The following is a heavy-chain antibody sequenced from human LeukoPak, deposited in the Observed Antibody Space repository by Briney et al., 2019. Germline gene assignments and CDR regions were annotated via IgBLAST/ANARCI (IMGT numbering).Heavy chain of an antibody. CDR1: GGSISSGGYS. CDR2: IYHSGST. Sequence: TSQTLSLTCAASGGSISSGGYSWSWIRQPPGKGLEWIGYIYHSGSTYYTPSLKSRVTISVDRSKNQFSLKLSSVTAADTAVYYCARCRRYHFDLWGRGTLVTVSS. CDR3: ARCRRYHFDL. V-gene: IGHV4-30-2*01. J-gene: IGHJ2*01. D-gene: IGHD1-14*01.